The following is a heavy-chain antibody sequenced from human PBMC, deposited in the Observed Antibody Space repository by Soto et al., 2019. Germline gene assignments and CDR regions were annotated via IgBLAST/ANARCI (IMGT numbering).Heavy chain of an antibody. V-gene: IGHV1-18*01. CDR2: IYSKAGKM. CDR1: GYTFNDFG. Sequence: QVHLLQSGAEVQKPGASVKVSCKTSGYTFNDFGITWVRQAPGLGLEWMGWIYSKAGKMNFAPQFQNRVVMTTDTSTCTAFMELPSLTFDVSAIYFGARDIAFDIDYWGQGTLVTVS. CDR3: ARDIAFDIDY. J-gene: IGHJ4*02. D-gene: IGHD2-15*01.